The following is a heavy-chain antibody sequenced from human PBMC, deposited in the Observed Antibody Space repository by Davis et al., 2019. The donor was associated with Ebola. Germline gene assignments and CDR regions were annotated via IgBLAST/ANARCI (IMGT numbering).Heavy chain of an antibody. CDR3: AKKSGYYGSGSQYYFDY. CDR1: GFTFSSYG. J-gene: IGHJ4*02. V-gene: IGHV3-23*01. Sequence: GGSLRLSCAASGFTFSSYGMTWVRQAPGKGLEWVASIDDSGGGTYYAVSVKGRFTVSRDNSKNTLYVQLNSLRSEDTAVYYCAKKSGYYGSGSQYYFDYWGQGTLVTVSS. CDR2: IDDSGGGT. D-gene: IGHD3-10*01.